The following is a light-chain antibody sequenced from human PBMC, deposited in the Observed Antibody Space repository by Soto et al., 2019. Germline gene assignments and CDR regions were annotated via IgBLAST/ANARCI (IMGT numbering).Light chain of an antibody. CDR3: QQYNNWPPYT. V-gene: IGKV3D-15*01. Sequence: EIVMTQSPATLSVSPGVRATLSCRASQSVSSNLAWYQQKPGQAPRLLIYGASTRDTGIPARFSGSGSGTEFTLTISSLQSEDFAVYYCQQYNNWPPYTFGQGTKLEIK. CDR2: GAS. J-gene: IGKJ2*01. CDR1: QSVSSN.